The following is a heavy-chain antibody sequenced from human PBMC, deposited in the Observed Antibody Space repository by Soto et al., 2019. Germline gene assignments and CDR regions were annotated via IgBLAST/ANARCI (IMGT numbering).Heavy chain of an antibody. CDR2: INHSGST. CDR1: GGSFSGYY. CDR3: ARVPVRYYYGSGLYYYYGMDV. V-gene: IGHV4-34*01. D-gene: IGHD3-10*01. Sequence: SETLSLTCAVYGGSFSGYYWSWIRQPPGKGLEWIGEINHSGSTNYNPSLKSRVTISVDTSKNQFSLKLSSVTAADTAVYYCARVPVRYYYGSGLYYYYGMDVWGQGTTVT. J-gene: IGHJ6*02.